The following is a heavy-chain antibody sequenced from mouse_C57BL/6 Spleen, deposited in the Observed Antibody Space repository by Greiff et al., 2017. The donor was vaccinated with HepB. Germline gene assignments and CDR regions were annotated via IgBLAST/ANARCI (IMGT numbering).Heavy chain of an antibody. D-gene: IGHD1-1*01. CDR1: GYTFTSYG. J-gene: IGHJ4*01. V-gene: IGHV1-81*01. CDR3: ARYWAGSRNAMDY. CDR2: IYPRSGNT. Sequence: QVQLKQSGAELARPGASVKLSCKASGYTFTSYGISWVKQRTGQGLEWIGEIYPRSGNTYYNEKFKGKATLTADKSSSTAYMELRSLTSEDSAVYFCARYWAGSRNAMDYWGQGTSVTVSS.